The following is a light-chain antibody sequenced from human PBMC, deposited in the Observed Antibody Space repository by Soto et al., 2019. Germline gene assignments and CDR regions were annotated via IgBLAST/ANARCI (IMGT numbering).Light chain of an antibody. J-gene: IGKJ1*01. V-gene: IGKV1-9*01. CDR1: QGISRF. Sequence: IQLTQSPSSLSASIGDRVTITCRASQGISRFLAWYQQKPGKAPRLLIYTASTLQSGVPSRFSGSGSGTDFTLTISSLQPEDFATYFCQQVNSYPQTFGQGTKVDIK. CDR3: QQVNSYPQT. CDR2: TAS.